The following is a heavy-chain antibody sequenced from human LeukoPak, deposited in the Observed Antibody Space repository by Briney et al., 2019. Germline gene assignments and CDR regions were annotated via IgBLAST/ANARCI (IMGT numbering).Heavy chain of an antibody. CDR1: GVTFSSYA. CDR2: ISSSSSYT. CDR3: ARSGVVAPAAPFDY. Sequence: GGSLRLSCAVSGVTFSSYAMHWVRQAPGKGLEWVSYISSSSSYTNYADSVKGRFTISRDNAKNSLYLQMNSLRAEDTAVYYCARSGVVAPAAPFDYWGQGTLVTVSS. J-gene: IGHJ4*02. V-gene: IGHV3-21*05. D-gene: IGHD2-2*01.